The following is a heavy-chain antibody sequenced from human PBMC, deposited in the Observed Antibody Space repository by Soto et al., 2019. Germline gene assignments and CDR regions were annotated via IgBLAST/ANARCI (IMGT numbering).Heavy chain of an antibody. Sequence: SETLSLTCAVSGDSVSSSFWWTWVRQPPGKGLEWIGEIYHTENTNYAPSLKSRVTISLDKSMNQFSLRFNSVTPADTAVYYCARYDFGTFDNWGQGIRVTVSS. CDR1: GDSVSSSFW. J-gene: IGHJ4*02. V-gene: IGHV4-4*02. CDR2: IYHTENT. CDR3: ARYDFGTFDN. D-gene: IGHD4-17*01.